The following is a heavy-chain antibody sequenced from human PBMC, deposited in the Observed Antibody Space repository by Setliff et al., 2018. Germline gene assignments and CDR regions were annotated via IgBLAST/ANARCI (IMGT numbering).Heavy chain of an antibody. CDR3: ATQPLQWELLGFDY. CDR1: GYTLTELS. J-gene: IGHJ4*01. Sequence: ASVKVSCKVSGYTLTELSMHWVRQAPGKGLEWMGGFDPEDGETIYAQKFQGRVTMTEDTSTDTAYMELSSLRSEDTAVYYCATQPLQWELLGFDYWGHGTLVTVSS. CDR2: FDPEDGET. V-gene: IGHV1-24*01. D-gene: IGHD1-26*01.